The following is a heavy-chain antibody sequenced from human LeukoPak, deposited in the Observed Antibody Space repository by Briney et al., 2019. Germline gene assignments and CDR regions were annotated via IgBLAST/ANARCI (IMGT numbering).Heavy chain of an antibody. CDR1: GFTFSSYG. Sequence: GGSLRLSCAASGFTFSSYGMHWVRQAPGRGLEWVAVIWYDGSNKYYADSVKGRFTISRDNSKNTLYLQMNSLRAEDTAVYYCARAWGYGDYVGCFDYWGQGTLVTVSS. J-gene: IGHJ4*02. CDR3: ARAWGYGDYVGCFDY. CDR2: IWYDGSNK. D-gene: IGHD4-17*01. V-gene: IGHV3-33*01.